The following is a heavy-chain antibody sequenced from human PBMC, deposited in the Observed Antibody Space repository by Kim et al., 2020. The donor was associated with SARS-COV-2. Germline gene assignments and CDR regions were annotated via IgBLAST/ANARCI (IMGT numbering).Heavy chain of an antibody. V-gene: IGHV3-30*18. CDR3: AKDDALSGGK. D-gene: IGHD3-16*01. J-gene: IGHJ4*02. CDR1: GFTFSDYG. CDR2: ISYDGSNK. Sequence: GGSLRLSCAVSGFTFSDYGMHWVRQAPGKGLEWVAVISYDGSNKYYADSVKGRFTISRDNSKNTLYLQMNSLRAEDTAVYYCAKDDALSGGKWGQGTLVTVSS.